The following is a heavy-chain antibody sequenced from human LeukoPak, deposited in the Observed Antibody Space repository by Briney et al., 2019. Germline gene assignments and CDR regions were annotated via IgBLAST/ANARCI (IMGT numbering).Heavy chain of an antibody. CDR3: ARRDGYYDSSGYMGD. D-gene: IGHD3-22*01. Sequence: SETLSLTCAVYGGSFSGYYWSWIRQPPGKGLERIGEINHSGSTNYNPSLKSRVTISVDTSKNQFSLKLSSVTAAGTAVYYCARRDGYYDSSGYMGDWGQGTLVTVSS. CDR2: INHSGST. CDR1: GGSFSGYY. J-gene: IGHJ4*02. V-gene: IGHV4-34*01.